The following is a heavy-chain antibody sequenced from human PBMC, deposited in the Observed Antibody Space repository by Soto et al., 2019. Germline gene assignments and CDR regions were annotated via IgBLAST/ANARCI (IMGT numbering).Heavy chain of an antibody. D-gene: IGHD5-12*01. CDR3: ARASPDIVAKIYDY. CDR1: GYTFTGYY. CDR2: INPNSGGT. V-gene: IGHV1-2*04. J-gene: IGHJ4*02. Sequence: GASVKVSCKASGYTFTGYYMHWVRQAPGQGLEWMGWINPNSGGTNYAQKFQGWVTMTRDTSISTAYMELSRLRSDDTALYYCARASPDIVAKIYDYWGQGTLVTVSS.